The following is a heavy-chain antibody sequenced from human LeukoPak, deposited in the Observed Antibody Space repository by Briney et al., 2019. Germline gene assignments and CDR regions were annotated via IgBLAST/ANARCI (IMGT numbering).Heavy chain of an antibody. CDR2: INPNSGGT. CDR1: GYTFTGYY. D-gene: IGHD1-26*01. Sequence: ASVKVSCKASGYTFTGYYMHWVRQAPGQGLEWMGWINPNSGGTNYAQKFQGWVTMTRDTSVSTAYMELSRLRSDDTAVYYCARGSIESGSYYYYFDYWGQGTLVTVSS. J-gene: IGHJ4*02. CDR3: ARGSIESGSYYYYFDY. V-gene: IGHV1-2*04.